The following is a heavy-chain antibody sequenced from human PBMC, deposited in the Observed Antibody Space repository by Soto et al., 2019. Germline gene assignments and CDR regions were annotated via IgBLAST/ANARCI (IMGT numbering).Heavy chain of an antibody. CDR3: ARVRLFGSGNSDY. J-gene: IGHJ4*02. Sequence: EVQLVVSGGGLVQPGGSLRLSCAASGFTFSSYSMNWVRQAPGKGLEWVSYISSSSSTIYYADSVKGRFTISGDNADNSLFLQMSSLRAEDTAVYYCARVRLFGSGNSDYWGQGTLVTVSS. D-gene: IGHD3-10*01. CDR2: ISSSSSTI. CDR1: GFTFSSYS. V-gene: IGHV3-48*01.